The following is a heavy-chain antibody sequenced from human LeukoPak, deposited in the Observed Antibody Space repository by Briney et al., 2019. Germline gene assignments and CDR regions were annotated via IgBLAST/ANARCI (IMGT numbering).Heavy chain of an antibody. V-gene: IGHV1-18*01. D-gene: IGHD2-2*01. Sequence: GASVKVSCKASGYTFTSYGISWVRQAPGQGLEWMGWISAYNGNTNYAQKLQGRVTMTTDTSTSTAYMELRSLRSDDTAVYYCARDLEDIVVVPAARHYYYGMDVWGQGTTVTVSS. CDR3: ARDLEDIVVVPAARHYYYGMDV. CDR1: GYTFTSYG. CDR2: ISAYNGNT. J-gene: IGHJ6*02.